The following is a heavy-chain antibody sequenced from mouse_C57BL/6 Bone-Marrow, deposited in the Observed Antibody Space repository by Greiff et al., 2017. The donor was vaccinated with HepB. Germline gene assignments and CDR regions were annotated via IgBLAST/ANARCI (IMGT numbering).Heavy chain of an antibody. D-gene: IGHD1-1*01. J-gene: IGHJ1*03. V-gene: IGHV1-81*01. Sequence: VKLMESGAELARPGASVKLSCKASGYTFTSYGISWVKQRTGQGLEWIGEIYPRSGNTYYNEKFKGKATLTADKSSSTAYMELRSLTSEDSAVYFCARLTTVVARYFDVWGTGTTVTVSS. CDR2: IYPRSGNT. CDR3: ARLTTVVARYFDV. CDR1: GYTFTSYG.